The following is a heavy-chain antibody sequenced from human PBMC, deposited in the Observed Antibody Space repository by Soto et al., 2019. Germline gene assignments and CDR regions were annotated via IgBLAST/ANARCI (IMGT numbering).Heavy chain of an antibody. Sequence: SQTMSHTCGVSGDNIRAGGYSRAWIRQPPGKALEWIGHTYHSGNPNYNPSLKSRVTISVDRSKNQFSLKLSLKLSSVTAADTAVYYCARRWGDYFDYWGQGTLVTVSS. V-gene: IGHV4-30-2*01. D-gene: IGHD3-16*01. J-gene: IGHJ4*02. CDR3: ARRWGDYFDY. CDR2: TYHSGNP. CDR1: GDNIRAGGYS.